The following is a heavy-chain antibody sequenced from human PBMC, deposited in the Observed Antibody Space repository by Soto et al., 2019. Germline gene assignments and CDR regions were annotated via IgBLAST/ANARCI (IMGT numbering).Heavy chain of an antibody. D-gene: IGHD6-19*01. CDR3: ARGVAVAGFDY. CDR1: GGSLSSGGYT. Sequence: QVQLRESGPGLVKPSQTLSLTCSVSGGSLSSGGYTWNWIRQHPVKGLQWLGYIFYSGPTFYNPSLESRLTISLDTSKHQVSRNLTSVTAADAAVYYCARGVAVAGFDYWGQGILVTVSS. V-gene: IGHV4-31*03. CDR2: IFYSGPT. J-gene: IGHJ4*02.